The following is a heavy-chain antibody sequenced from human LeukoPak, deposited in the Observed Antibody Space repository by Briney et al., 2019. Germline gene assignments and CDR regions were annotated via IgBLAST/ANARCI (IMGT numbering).Heavy chain of an antibody. Sequence: GGSLRLSCAASGFTFSSYAMHWVRQAPGKGLEWVAVISYDGSNKYYADSVKDRFTISRDNSKNTLYLQMNSLRAEDTAVYYCAREDSGYAYFDYWGQGALVTVSS. CDR2: ISYDGSNK. J-gene: IGHJ4*02. D-gene: IGHD5-12*01. CDR3: AREDSGYAYFDY. V-gene: IGHV3-30-3*01. CDR1: GFTFSSYA.